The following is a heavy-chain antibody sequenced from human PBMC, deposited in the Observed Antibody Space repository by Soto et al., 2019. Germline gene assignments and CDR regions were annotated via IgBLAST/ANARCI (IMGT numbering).Heavy chain of an antibody. CDR2: IYWDDDK. CDR3: AHGGNIAAAGRWFDP. J-gene: IGHJ5*02. CDR1: GFSLSTSGVG. Sequence: QITLKESGPTLVKPTQTLTLTCTFSGFSLSTSGVGVGWIRQPPGKALEWLALIYWDDDKRYSPSLKSRLTITKDTSKNQVLLTMTNMDPVDPATYYRAHGGNIAAAGRWFDPWGQGTLVTVSS. V-gene: IGHV2-5*02. D-gene: IGHD6-13*01.